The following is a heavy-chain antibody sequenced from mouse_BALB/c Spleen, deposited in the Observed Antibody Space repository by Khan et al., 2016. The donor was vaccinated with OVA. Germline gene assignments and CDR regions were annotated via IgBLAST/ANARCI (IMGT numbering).Heavy chain of an antibody. CDR1: GYSITSGYA. V-gene: IGHV3-2*02. Sequence: EVQLQESGPGLVKPSQSLSLTCTVTGYSITSGYAWNWIRQFPGNKLEWMGYISYSGVTRYTPSLKSRISITRDPSKNQFCLQLNSVTTEDTATYYWARGNYYGYDFDYWGQGTTLTVSS. CDR2: ISYSGVT. CDR3: ARGNYYGYDFDY. J-gene: IGHJ2*01. D-gene: IGHD1-2*01.